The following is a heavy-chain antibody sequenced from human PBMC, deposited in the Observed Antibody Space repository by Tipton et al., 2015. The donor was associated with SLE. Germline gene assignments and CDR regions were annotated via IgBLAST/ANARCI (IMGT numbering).Heavy chain of an antibody. V-gene: IGHV4-59*01. D-gene: IGHD3-3*01. Sequence: GLVKPSETLSLTCTVSGGSLSSYYWSWIRQPPGKGLEWIGYISYSGSTYYKPSLESRVTISGDTSNNKFSLRLTSVTAADTAVYYCARGMNYDFWSGYPFDWYFDLWGRGTRVTVSS. CDR1: GGSLSSYY. CDR2: ISYSGST. CDR3: ARGMNYDFWSGYPFDWYFDL. J-gene: IGHJ2*01.